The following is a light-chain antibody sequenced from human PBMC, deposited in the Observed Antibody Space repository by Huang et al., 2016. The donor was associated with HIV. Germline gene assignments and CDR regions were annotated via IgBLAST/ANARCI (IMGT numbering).Light chain of an antibody. CDR3: LQHDNWPPTWT. J-gene: IGKJ1*01. V-gene: IGKV3-15*01. CDR1: QSVSSN. Sequence: EIVMTQSPATLSVSPGERTTLSCRASQSVSSNLAWYQQQTGQAPRLIIYASSTRATGIHARFSGSGSGTEFSLTISSLQSEDFAVYYCLQHDNWPPTWTFGQGTKVEIK. CDR2: ASS.